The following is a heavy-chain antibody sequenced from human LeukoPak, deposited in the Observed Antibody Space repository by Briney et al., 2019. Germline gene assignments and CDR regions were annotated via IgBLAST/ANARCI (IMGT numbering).Heavy chain of an antibody. CDR3: ARDPAAIDSSGYYLGY. Sequence: EASVKVSCKASGYTFTSYAMNWVRQAPGQGLEWMGWINTNTGNPTYAQGFTGRFVFSLDTSVSTAYLQISSLKAEDTAVYYCARDPAAIDSSGYYLGYWGQGTLVTVSS. D-gene: IGHD3-22*01. CDR1: GYTFTSYA. V-gene: IGHV7-4-1*02. J-gene: IGHJ4*02. CDR2: INTNTGNP.